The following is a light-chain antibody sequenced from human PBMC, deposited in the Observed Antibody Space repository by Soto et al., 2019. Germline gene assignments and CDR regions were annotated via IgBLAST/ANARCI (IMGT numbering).Light chain of an antibody. CDR3: SSYTSSSTLYV. Sequence: QSVLTQPASVSGSPGLSISISCTGTSRDIGGYNYVSWYQQHPGKAPKLMIYDVSNRPSGVSNCFSGSKSGNTASLTISGLQAEDEADYYCSSYTSSSTLYVFGTGTKVTVL. J-gene: IGLJ1*01. CDR2: DVS. V-gene: IGLV2-14*01. CDR1: SRDIGGYNY.